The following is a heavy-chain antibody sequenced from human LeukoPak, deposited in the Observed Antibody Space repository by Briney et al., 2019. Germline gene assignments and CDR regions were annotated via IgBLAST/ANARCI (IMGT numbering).Heavy chain of an antibody. CDR3: ARNPLYYDFWSGYAFDI. Sequence: GGSLRLSCAASGFTFSSYAMHWVRQAPGKGLEWVAVISYDGSNKYYADSVKGRFTISRDNSKNTLYLQMNSLRAEDTAVYYCARNPLYYDFWSGYAFDIWGQGTMVTVSS. CDR1: GFTFSSYA. V-gene: IGHV3-30-3*01. J-gene: IGHJ3*02. D-gene: IGHD3-3*01. CDR2: ISYDGSNK.